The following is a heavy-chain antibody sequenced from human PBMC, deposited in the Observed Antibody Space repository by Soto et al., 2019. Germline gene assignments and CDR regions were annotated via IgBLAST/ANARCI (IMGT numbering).Heavy chain of an antibody. CDR1: GFPFSTYG. J-gene: IGHJ4*02. D-gene: IGHD6-13*01. CDR2: INSAGRTT. Sequence: EVQLVESGGGLVQPGGPLRLSCTAPGFPFSTYGSHWVRQVPGKGLVWVSRINSAGRTTSYLDSVKDRFTISRDNAKNTVYLQMNSLRPEDTAVYYCAGSIAAGYWGQGTLVTGSS. V-gene: IGHV3-74*01. CDR3: AGSIAAGY.